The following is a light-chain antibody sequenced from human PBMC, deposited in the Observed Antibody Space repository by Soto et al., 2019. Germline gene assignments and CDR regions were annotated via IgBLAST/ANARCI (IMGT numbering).Light chain of an antibody. CDR2: GAS. V-gene: IGKV3-20*01. CDR3: HQYGSSPLT. Sequence: EIVLTQSPGTLYLSPGERATLSCRASQSVSSSYLAWYQQKPGQAPRLLIYGASSRATGIPDRFSGGGSGTDFSLTISRLETEDFSVYYCHQYGSSPLTFGGGTRWIS. CDR1: QSVSSSY. J-gene: IGKJ4*01.